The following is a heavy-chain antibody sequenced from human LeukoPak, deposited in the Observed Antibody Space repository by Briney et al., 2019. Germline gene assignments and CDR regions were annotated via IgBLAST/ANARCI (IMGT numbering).Heavy chain of an antibody. J-gene: IGHJ1*01. V-gene: IGHV4-39*02. D-gene: IGHD6-13*01. CDR3: AREGRWYSSSWRVDFQH. Sequence: SETLSLTCTVSGVSISSSNSYWGWIRQPPGKGLEWIGSIYYSGNTYYNASLKSQVSISIDTSKNQFSLRLTSVTAADTAVYYCAREGRWYSSSWRVDFQHWGQGTLVTVSS. CDR2: IYYSGNT. CDR1: GVSISSSNSY.